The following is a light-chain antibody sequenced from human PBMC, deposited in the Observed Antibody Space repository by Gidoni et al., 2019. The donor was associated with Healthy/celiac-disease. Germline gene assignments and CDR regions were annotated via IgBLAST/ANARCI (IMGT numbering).Light chain of an antibody. CDR1: SSDVGGYNY. Sequence: QSALTQPAPVSGSPGQSITISRTGTSSDVGGYNYVSWYQQHPGKAPKLMIYEVSNRPSGVSNRFSGSKSGNTASLTISGLQAEDEADYYCSSYTSSSTWVFGGGTKLTVL. CDR2: EVS. J-gene: IGLJ3*02. CDR3: SSYTSSSTWV. V-gene: IGLV2-14*01.